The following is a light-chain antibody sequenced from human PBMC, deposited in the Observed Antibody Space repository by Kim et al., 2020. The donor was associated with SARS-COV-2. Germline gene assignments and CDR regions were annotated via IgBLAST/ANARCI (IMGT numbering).Light chain of an antibody. CDR2: DAS. Sequence: IVLTQSPATLSLSPGERATLSCRASQSVSSYLAWYQQKPGQAPRLLIYDASNRATGIPARFSGSGSGTDFTLTISSLEPEDFAVYYCQKRRNWPLTFGGGTKVDIK. CDR1: QSVSSY. V-gene: IGKV3-11*01. J-gene: IGKJ4*01. CDR3: QKRRNWPLT.